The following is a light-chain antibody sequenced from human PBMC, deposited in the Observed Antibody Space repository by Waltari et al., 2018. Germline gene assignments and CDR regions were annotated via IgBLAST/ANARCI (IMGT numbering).Light chain of an antibody. CDR3: QQRSNWPPYT. V-gene: IGKV3-11*01. Sequence: EIVLTQSPATLSLSPGERATLSCRASQSINSYLAWYQQKPGQAPRLLIYDASNRATGIPARFSGSWSGTDFTLTISSLEPEDFAVYYCQQRSNWPPYTFGQGTKLEIK. CDR1: QSINSY. J-gene: IGKJ2*01. CDR2: DAS.